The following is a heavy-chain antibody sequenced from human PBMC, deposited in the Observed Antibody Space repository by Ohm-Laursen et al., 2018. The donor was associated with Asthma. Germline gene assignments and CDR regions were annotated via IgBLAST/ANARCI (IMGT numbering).Heavy chain of an antibody. CDR2: ISYDGSNK. CDR3: AKAAAGIKVPVDY. J-gene: IGHJ4*02. Sequence: SSLRLSCAASGFTFSSYGMHWVRQAPGKGLEWVAVISYDGSNKYYADSVKGRFTISRDNSKNTLYLQMNSLRAEDTAVYYCAKAAAGIKVPVDYWGQGTLVTVSS. D-gene: IGHD6-13*01. V-gene: IGHV3-30*18. CDR1: GFTFSSYG.